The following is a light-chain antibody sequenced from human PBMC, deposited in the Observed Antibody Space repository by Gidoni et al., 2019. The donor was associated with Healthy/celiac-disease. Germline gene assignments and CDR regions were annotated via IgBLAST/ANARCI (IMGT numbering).Light chain of an antibody. CDR3: QQSYSTRWT. J-gene: IGKJ1*01. Sequence: IHMTQSPSSLSASVGDRVTITCRARQSISSYLNWYQQKPGKAPKLLIYAASSLQSGVPSRLRGRGYGTDFTLTISSLQPEDFATDYCQQSYSTRWTFGQGTKVKSN. V-gene: IGKV1-39*01. CDR1: QSISSY. CDR2: AAS.